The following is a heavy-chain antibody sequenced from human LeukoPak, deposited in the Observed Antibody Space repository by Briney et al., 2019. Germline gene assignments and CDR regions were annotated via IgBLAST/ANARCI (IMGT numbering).Heavy chain of an antibody. D-gene: IGHD6-19*01. CDR1: EFTFSSYP. Sequence: GGSLRLSCTASEFTFSSYPMSWVRQAPGKGLEWVSTIDNSGVSTYYADSVRGRFTISRDNSKNTLYLQMNSLRAEDTAVYYCAKSAGGGWSKRSLDYWGQGTLVTVSS. CDR2: IDNSGVST. CDR3: AKSAGGGWSKRSLDY. J-gene: IGHJ4*02. V-gene: IGHV3-23*01.